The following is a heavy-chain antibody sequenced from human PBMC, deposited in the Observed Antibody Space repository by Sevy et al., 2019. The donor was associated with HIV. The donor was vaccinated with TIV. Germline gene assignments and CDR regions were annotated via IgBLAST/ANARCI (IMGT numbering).Heavy chain of an antibody. J-gene: IGHJ4*02. Sequence: GGSLRLSCAASGFTFEDYTMNWVRQAPGRGLEWVSLIPWEGGGTSYADSVKGRFTISRDTSKNSLYLQMNSLRTEDTALYYCAKDISGEGYLGSGYFDYWGQGTLVTVSS. CDR3: AKDISGEGYLGSGYFDY. CDR1: GFTFEDYT. D-gene: IGHD2-15*01. CDR2: IPWEGGGT. V-gene: IGHV3-43*01.